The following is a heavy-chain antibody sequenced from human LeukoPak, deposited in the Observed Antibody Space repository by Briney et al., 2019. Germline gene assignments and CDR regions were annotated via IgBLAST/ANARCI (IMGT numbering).Heavy chain of an antibody. CDR3: ARGGYSGSYYSYYYMDV. Sequence: SVRVSCKASGGTFSSYAISWVRQAPGQGLEWMGGIIPIFGTANYAQKFQGRVTITADKSTSTAYMELSSMRSEDTAVYYCARGGYSGSYYSYYYMDVWGKGTTVTVSS. V-gene: IGHV1-69*06. CDR2: IIPIFGTA. J-gene: IGHJ6*03. CDR1: GGTFSSYA. D-gene: IGHD1-26*01.